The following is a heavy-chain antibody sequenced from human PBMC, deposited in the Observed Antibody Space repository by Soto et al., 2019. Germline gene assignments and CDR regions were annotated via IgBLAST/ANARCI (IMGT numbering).Heavy chain of an antibody. CDR2: MNPNSGNT. V-gene: IGHV1-8*01. J-gene: IGHJ5*02. CDR3: ARDWSGPRIVVVPAAQPRGSPKVYDP. D-gene: IGHD2-2*01. CDR1: GYTFTSYD. Sequence: EASVKVSCKASGYTFTSYDINWVRQATGQGLEWMGWMNPNSGNTGYAQKFQGRVTMTRNTSISTAYMELSSLRSEDTAVYYCARDWSGPRIVVVPAAQPRGSPKVYDPWGQGTLVTVSS.